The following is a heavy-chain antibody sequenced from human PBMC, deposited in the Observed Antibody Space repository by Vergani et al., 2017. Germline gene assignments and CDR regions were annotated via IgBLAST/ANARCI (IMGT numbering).Heavy chain of an antibody. CDR1: GFTFSSYA. CDR2: ISGSGGST. D-gene: IGHD3-3*01. V-gene: IGHV3-23*01. CDR3: AKDGTYDFWSGYYSVY. J-gene: IGHJ4*02. Sequence: EVQLLESGGGLVQPGGSLRLSCAASGFTFSSYAMSWVRQAPGKGLEWVSAISGSGGSTYYADSAKGRFTISRDNSKNTLYLQMNSLRAEDTAVYYCAKDGTYDFWSGYYSVYWGQGTLVTVSS.